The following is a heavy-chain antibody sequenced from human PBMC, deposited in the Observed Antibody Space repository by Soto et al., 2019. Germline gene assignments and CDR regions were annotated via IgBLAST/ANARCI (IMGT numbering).Heavy chain of an antibody. D-gene: IGHD4-17*01. CDR2: IDPGNSYT. Sequence: GESLKISCKGSGYTFTTYWITWVRQTPGKGLEWMGRIDPGNSYTSYNPSFQGHVTLSADMSISTAYLQWSGLKASDTAMYYCERHTALGPIPFDYWGQGTLVTVSS. J-gene: IGHJ4*02. V-gene: IGHV5-10-1*01. CDR3: ERHTALGPIPFDY. CDR1: GYTFTTYW.